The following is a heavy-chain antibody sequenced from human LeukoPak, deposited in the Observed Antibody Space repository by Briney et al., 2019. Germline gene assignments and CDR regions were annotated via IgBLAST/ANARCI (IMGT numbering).Heavy chain of an antibody. J-gene: IGHJ3*02. CDR1: GGSISSYY. CDR2: IYTSGST. CDR3: ARDVGYCSGGSCYHDAFDI. D-gene: IGHD2-15*01. Sequence: PSETLSLTCTVSGGSISSYYWSSIRQPAGKGLEWIGRIYTSGSTNYNPSLKSRVTMSVDTSKNQFSLKLSSVTAADTAVYYCARDVGYCSGGSCYHDAFDIWGQGTMVTVSS. V-gene: IGHV4-4*07.